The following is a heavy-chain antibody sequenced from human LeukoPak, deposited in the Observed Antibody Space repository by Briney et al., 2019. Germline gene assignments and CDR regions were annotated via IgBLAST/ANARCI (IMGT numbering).Heavy chain of an antibody. V-gene: IGHV1-2*06. CDR3: TRYYYHTSGFDY. CDR2: INPNSGGT. CDR1: GGTFSSYA. D-gene: IGHD3-22*01. J-gene: IGHJ4*02. Sequence: GASVNVSCKASGGTFSSYAISWVRQAPGQGLEWMGRINPNSGGTNYAQNFQGKVTVTRDTSISTVYMELSGLRSDDTAVYYCTRYYYHTSGFDYWGQGTLVTVSS.